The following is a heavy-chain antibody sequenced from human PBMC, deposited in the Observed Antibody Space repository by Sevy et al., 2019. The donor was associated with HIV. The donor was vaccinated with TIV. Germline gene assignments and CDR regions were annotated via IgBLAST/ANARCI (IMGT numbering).Heavy chain of an antibody. CDR3: ARAGNIAARRSWFDP. D-gene: IGHD6-6*01. Sequence: ASVKVSCKASGYSFTSYYMHWVRQAPGHGLEWMGIINPSGGSTSYAQKFQGRVTMTRDTSTSTVYMELSSLTSEDTAVYYCARAGNIAARRSWFDPWGQRTLVTVSS. CDR1: GYSFTSYY. V-gene: IGHV1-46*01. CDR2: INPSGGST. J-gene: IGHJ5*02.